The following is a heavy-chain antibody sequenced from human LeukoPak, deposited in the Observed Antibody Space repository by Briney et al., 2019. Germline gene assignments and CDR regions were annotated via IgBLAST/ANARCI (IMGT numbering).Heavy chain of an antibody. J-gene: IGHJ4*02. CDR2: IYCRGST. Sequence: PSETLSLTCTVPGGSISSAYWSSIRQPPGKGLGWIGSIYCRGSTNYNPSLKSRVTISVDTSKNQFSLKLGSVTAADTAVYYWVRDRGYSGYDPSYYFDYWGQGTLVTVSS. V-gene: IGHV4-59*01. CDR3: VRDRGYSGYDPSYYFDY. D-gene: IGHD5-12*01. CDR1: GGSISSAY.